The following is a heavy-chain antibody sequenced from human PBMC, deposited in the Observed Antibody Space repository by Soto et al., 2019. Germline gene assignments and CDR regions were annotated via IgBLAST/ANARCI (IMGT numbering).Heavy chain of an antibody. Sequence: SETLSLTCTVSGGSISSGDYYWSWIRQPPGKGLEWIGYIYYSGSTYYNPSLKSRVTISIDTSKNHFSLNLSSVTAADTAVYYCARYDTSGYYVFDYWGQGTLVTVSS. CDR1: GGSISSGDYY. CDR3: ARYDTSGYYVFDY. D-gene: IGHD3-22*01. CDR2: IYYSGST. J-gene: IGHJ4*02. V-gene: IGHV4-30-4*01.